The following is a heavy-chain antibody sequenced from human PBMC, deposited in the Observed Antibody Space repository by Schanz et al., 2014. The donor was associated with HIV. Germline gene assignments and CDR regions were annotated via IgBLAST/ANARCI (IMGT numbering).Heavy chain of an antibody. CDR3: VRAASFHFDKEGYYRNWYFDF. CDR2: VNPESGNT. Sequence: QVQLVQSGPEVKKPGASVRVSCETSGYTFFDYDINWVRQAPGQGLEWMGWVNPESGNTGMADKFLGRLXXTXFTSTGTAYMELDSLRSEDTAIYYCVRAASFHFDKEGYYRNWYFDFWGRGTLVAVSS. V-gene: IGHV1-8*02. CDR1: GYTFFDYD. D-gene: IGHD1-26*01. J-gene: IGHJ2*01.